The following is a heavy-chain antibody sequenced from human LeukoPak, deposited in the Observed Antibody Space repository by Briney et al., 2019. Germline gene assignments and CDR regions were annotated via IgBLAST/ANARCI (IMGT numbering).Heavy chain of an antibody. J-gene: IGHJ5*02. V-gene: IGHV4-59*02. CDR2: IYNRGST. Sequence: SETLSLTCIGSDDSVNTYYCSWIRQAPGKGLEWIGYIYNRGSTKYNPSPKSRATISVDTSKNQFSLKLTSVTAADTAVYYCAMSNTVRRPFFDPWGQGTLVTVSS. CDR1: DDSVNTYY. CDR3: AMSNTVRRPFFDP. D-gene: IGHD4-11*01.